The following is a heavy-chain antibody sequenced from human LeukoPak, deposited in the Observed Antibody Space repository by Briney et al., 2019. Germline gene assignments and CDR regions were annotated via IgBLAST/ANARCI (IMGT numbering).Heavy chain of an antibody. CDR1: GGSFSGYY. D-gene: IGHD5-18*01. CDR3: AGRPPFPAMVKSQPSQPPDV. V-gene: IGHV4-34*01. J-gene: IGHJ6*04. Sequence: SETLSLTCAVYGGSFSGYYWSWIRQPPGKGQEWIGEINHSGSTNYNPSLKSGVTISVDTSKNQFSLKLSSVTAADTAVYYCAGRPPFPAMVKSQPSQPPDVWGKGTTVTVSS. CDR2: INHSGST.